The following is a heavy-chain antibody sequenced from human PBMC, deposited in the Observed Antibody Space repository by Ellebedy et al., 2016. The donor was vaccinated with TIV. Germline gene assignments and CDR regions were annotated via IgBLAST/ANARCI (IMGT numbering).Heavy chain of an antibody. D-gene: IGHD3-10*01. Sequence: ASVKVSXKASGYTFTGYYMHWVRQAPGQGLEWMGWINPNSGGTNYAQKFQGRVTMTRDTSISTAYMELSRLRSDDTAVYYCAREPDGSGSYITFWVPPTNWFDPWGQGTLVTVSS. CDR2: INPNSGGT. J-gene: IGHJ5*02. V-gene: IGHV1-2*02. CDR1: GYTFTGYY. CDR3: AREPDGSGSYITFWVPPTNWFDP.